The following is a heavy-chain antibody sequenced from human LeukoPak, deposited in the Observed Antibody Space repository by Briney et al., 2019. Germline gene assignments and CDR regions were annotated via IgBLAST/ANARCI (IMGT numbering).Heavy chain of an antibody. V-gene: IGHV1-2*02. J-gene: IGHJ3*01. D-gene: IGHD3-22*01. Sequence: ASVKVSCKASGYTFTGYYMHWVRQAPGQGLEWMGWINPNSGGTNYAQKFQGRVTMTRDTSISTAYMELSRLRSDDTAVYYCATTSLLPYYFDSGGFSNFDLWGQGTMVTVSS. CDR2: INPNSGGT. CDR3: ATTSLLPYYFDSGGFSNFDL. CDR1: GYTFTGYY.